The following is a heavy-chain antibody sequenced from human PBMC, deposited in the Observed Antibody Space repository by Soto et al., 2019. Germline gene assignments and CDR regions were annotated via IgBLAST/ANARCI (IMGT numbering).Heavy chain of an antibody. CDR1: GGIFSSYA. CDR3: ARGGRGYVWFNEF. J-gene: IGHJ4*02. CDR2: IIPIFGTA. Sequence: QEQLVQSGAEVKKPGSSVKVSCKASGGIFSSYAISWVRQAPGQGLEWMGGIIPIFGTANYAQKFQGRVTITADESTNTAYMDLSSLKSEDTAMYYCARGGRGYVWFNEFWGQGTLVTVSS. V-gene: IGHV1-69*01. D-gene: IGHD3-22*01.